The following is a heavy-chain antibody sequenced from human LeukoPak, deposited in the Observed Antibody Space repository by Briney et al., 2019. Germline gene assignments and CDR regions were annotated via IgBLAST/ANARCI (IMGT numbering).Heavy chain of an antibody. D-gene: IGHD2-2*01. CDR3: ARGIGYCSSTSCYINRFDP. CDR2: INHSGST. V-gene: IGHV4-34*01. J-gene: IGHJ5*02. CDR1: GGSLSAYY. Sequence: PSETLSLTCAVSGGSLSAYYWTWFRQPPGQGLEWIGEINHSGSTNYNPSLKSRVTISVDTSKNQFSLKLSSVTAADTAVYYCARGIGYCSSTSCYINRFDPWGQGTLVTVSS.